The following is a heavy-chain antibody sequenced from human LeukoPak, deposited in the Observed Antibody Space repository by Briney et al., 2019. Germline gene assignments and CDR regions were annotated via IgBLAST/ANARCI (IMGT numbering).Heavy chain of an antibody. J-gene: IGHJ4*02. Sequence: GGSLRLSCAASGLTFSSYGMHWARQAPGKGREWVAVISYDGSNKYYADSVKGRFTSSRDNSKNTLYLQMNSLRAEDTAVYYCAKEYGNHQWLEYYFDYWGQGTLVTVSS. D-gene: IGHD6-19*01. V-gene: IGHV3-30*18. CDR1: GLTFSSYG. CDR2: ISYDGSNK. CDR3: AKEYGNHQWLEYYFDY.